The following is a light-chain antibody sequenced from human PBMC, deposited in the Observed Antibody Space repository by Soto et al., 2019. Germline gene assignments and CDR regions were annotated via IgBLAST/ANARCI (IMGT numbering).Light chain of an antibody. CDR3: RSDSISTASL. J-gene: IGLJ1*01. CDR1: SSDVGGYDY. V-gene: IGLV2-14*01. CDR2: EVS. Sequence: QSVLTQPASVSGSPGQSITISCTGTSSDVGGYDYVSWYQLHPGKAPKLMVFEVSSRPSGVSYRFSGSKSGNTASLTISGLQAEDVSDYFCRSDSISTASLFGSGT.